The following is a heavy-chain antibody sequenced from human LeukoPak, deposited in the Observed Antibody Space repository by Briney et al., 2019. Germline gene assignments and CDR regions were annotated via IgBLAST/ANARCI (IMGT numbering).Heavy chain of an antibody. CDR2: INHSGST. V-gene: IGHV4-34*01. J-gene: IGHJ4*02. CDR3: ARGRRRVVVVAARDPSFDY. D-gene: IGHD2-15*01. CDR1: GGSSSGYY. Sequence: SETLSLTCAVYGGSSSGYYWSWIRQPPGKGLEWIGEINHSGSTNYNPSLKSRVTISVDTSKNQFSLKLSSVTAADTAVYYCARGRRRVVVVAARDPSFDYWGQGTLVTVSS.